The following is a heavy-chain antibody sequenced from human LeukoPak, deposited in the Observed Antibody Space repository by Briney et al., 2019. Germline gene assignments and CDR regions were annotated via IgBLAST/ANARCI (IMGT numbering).Heavy chain of an antibody. D-gene: IGHD3-10*01. CDR2: FSGSGGIT. Sequence: PGGSLRLSCAASGFTFSSYAMSWVPQAPGKGVEWVSAFSGSGGITYYAHSVKGRFTISRDNSKNTLYLQMNSLRAEDTAVYYCAREITMVRGVPSTLDYWGQGTLVTVSS. J-gene: IGHJ4*02. CDR3: AREITMVRGVPSTLDY. V-gene: IGHV3-23*01. CDR1: GFTFSSYA.